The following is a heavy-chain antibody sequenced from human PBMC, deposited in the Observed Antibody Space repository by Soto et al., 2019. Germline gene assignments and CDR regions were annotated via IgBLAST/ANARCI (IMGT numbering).Heavy chain of an antibody. CDR1: GFPFSSYA. D-gene: IGHD5-12*01. CDR3: ARSNGYSGYDPPDY. Sequence: SLRLSCAASGFPFSSYAMSWVRQAPGKGLEWVSAISGSGGSTYYADSVKGRFTISRDNSKNTLYLQMNSLRAEDTAVYYCARSNGYSGYDPPDYWGQGTLVTVSS. V-gene: IGHV3-23*01. CDR2: ISGSGGST. J-gene: IGHJ4*02.